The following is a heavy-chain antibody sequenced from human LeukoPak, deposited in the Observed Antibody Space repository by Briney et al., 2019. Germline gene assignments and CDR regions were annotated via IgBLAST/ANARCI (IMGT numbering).Heavy chain of an antibody. V-gene: IGHV3-43*01. Sequence: GGSLRLSCAASGFTFDDYSMHWVRQAPGKGPEWVSLISWDGGSTYYADSVKGRFTISRDNGKNSLYLQMNSLRTEDTALYYCAKSSISAAGYFQHWGQGTLVTVSS. J-gene: IGHJ1*01. CDR1: GFTFDDYS. CDR3: AKSSISAAGYFQH. D-gene: IGHD6-13*01. CDR2: ISWDGGST.